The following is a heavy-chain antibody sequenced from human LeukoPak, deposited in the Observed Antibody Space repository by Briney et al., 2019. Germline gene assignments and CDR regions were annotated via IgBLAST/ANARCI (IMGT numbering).Heavy chain of an antibody. J-gene: IGHJ3*02. CDR3: ARLVVTDILARGAFDI. D-gene: IGHD2-21*02. CDR2: ISRDGSSK. Sequence: PGGSLRLSCVASGDTFSSYWMHWVRQAPGQGLMWVSRISRDGSSKAYADSVKGRFTISRDDAKNTWYLQMNSLRAEDTAVDYCARLVVTDILARGAFDIWGHGTMVTVSS. CDR1: GDTFSSYW. V-gene: IGHV3-74*01.